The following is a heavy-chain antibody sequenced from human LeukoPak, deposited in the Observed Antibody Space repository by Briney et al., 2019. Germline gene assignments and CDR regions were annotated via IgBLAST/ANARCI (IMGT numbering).Heavy chain of an antibody. CDR1: VFTFSSYA. J-gene: IGHJ4*02. Sequence: GRSLRLSCAASVFTFSSYAMHWVRQAPGKGLEGVAVISYDGSNKYYADSVRGRFTIPRDNSKNTLYLQMNRLRAEDTAVYYGASAYSSGWYFGYWGQGTLVTVSS. CDR3: ASAYSSGWYFGY. V-gene: IGHV3-30*04. CDR2: ISYDGSNK. D-gene: IGHD6-19*01.